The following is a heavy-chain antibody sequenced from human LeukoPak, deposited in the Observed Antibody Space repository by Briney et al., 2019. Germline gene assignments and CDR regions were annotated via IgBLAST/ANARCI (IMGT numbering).Heavy chain of an antibody. CDR2: INPNSGGT. V-gene: IGHV1-2*02. J-gene: IGHJ4*02. D-gene: IGHD1-26*01. CDR3: AREKSGSYYYFDY. Sequence: ASVKVSCKVSGYTLTELSMHWVRQAPGQGLEWMGWINPNSGGTNYAQKFQGRVTMTRDTSISTAYMELSRLRSDDTAVYYCAREKSGSYYYFDYWGQGTLVTVSS. CDR1: GYTLTELS.